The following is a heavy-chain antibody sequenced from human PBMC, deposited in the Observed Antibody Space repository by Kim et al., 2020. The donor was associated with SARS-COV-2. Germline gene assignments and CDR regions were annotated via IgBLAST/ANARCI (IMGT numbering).Heavy chain of an antibody. V-gene: IGHV4-39*01. CDR1: GGSISSSSYY. CDR2: IYYSGST. J-gene: IGHJ4*02. CDR3: ARLSAWIAVAGTHVDY. Sequence: SETLSLTCTVSGGSISSSSYYWGWIRQPPGKGLEWIGSIYYSGSTYYNPSLKSRVTISVDTSKNQFSLKLSSVTAADTAVYYCARLSAWIAVAGTHVDYWGQGTLVTVSS. D-gene: IGHD6-19*01.